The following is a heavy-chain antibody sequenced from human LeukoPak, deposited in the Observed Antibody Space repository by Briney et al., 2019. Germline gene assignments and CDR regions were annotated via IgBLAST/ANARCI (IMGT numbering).Heavy chain of an antibody. J-gene: IGHJ4*02. CDR2: IKQDGSEK. CDR3: ARALVPSGVIIKYYFDY. D-gene: IGHD2-21*01. V-gene: IGHV3-7*03. Sequence: GGSLRLSCAASGFTFSSYWMSWVRQAPGKGLEWVANIKQDGSEKYYVDSVKGRFTISRDNAKNSLYLQMNSLRAEDTAVYYCARALVPSGVIIKYYFDYWGQGTLVTVSS. CDR1: GFTFSSYW.